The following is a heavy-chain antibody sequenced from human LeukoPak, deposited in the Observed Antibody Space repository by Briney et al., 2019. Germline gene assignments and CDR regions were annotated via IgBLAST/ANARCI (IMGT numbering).Heavy chain of an antibody. CDR2: ISGSGGST. J-gene: IGHJ6*02. CDR3: ANGPPRYYYGMDV. V-gene: IGHV3-23*01. Sequence: PGGSLRLSCAASGFTFSSYAMSWVRQAPGKGLEWVSAISGSGGSTFYADSVKGRFTISRDNSKNTLDLQMNSLRAEDTAVYYCANGPPRYYYGMDVWGQGTTVTVSS. CDR1: GFTFSSYA.